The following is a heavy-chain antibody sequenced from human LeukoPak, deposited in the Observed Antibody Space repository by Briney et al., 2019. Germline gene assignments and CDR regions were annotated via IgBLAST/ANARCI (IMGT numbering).Heavy chain of an antibody. CDR1: GFTFSSYS. J-gene: IGHJ4*02. V-gene: IGHV3-21*01. Sequence: GVSLRLSCAASGFTFSSYSMNWVRQAPGKGLEWVSSISSSSSYIYYADSVKGRFTISRDNAKNSLYLQMNSLRAEDTAVYYCARTYRPYSSSWYYFDYWGQGTLVTVSS. D-gene: IGHD6-13*01. CDR3: ARTYRPYSSSWYYFDY. CDR2: ISSSSSYI.